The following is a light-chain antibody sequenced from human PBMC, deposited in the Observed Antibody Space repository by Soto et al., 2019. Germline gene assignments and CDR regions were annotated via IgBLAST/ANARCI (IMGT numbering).Light chain of an antibody. CDR2: WAS. V-gene: IGKV4-1*01. Sequence: DIVMTQSPDSLAVSLGERATMNCKSSQSVLYNSDNKNYLAWYQQKPGQPPKLLIYWASTRDSGVPDRFSGSGSGADFTLTISSLQAEDVAVYYCQQYYTTLSFGGGTKVEIK. J-gene: IGKJ4*01. CDR1: QSVLYNSDNKNY. CDR3: QQYYTTLS.